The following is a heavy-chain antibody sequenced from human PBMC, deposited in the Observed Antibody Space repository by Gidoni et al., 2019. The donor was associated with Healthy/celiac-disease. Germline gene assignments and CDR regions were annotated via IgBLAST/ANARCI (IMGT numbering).Heavy chain of an antibody. D-gene: IGHD3-3*01. CDR1: AGSIRRCNYY. J-gene: IGHJ6*02. CDR2: IYTRGST. CDR3: AREESDFWSYDWGMDV. V-gene: IGHV4-61*02. Sequence: QVQLQESGPGLVKTSQTLSLTCPVYAGSIRRCNYYWSWIRQPAGKGMEWIGRIYTRGSTNYNPSLKSRVTISVDTSKNQFSLKLSSVTAADTAVYYCAREESDFWSYDWGMDVWGQGTTVTVSS.